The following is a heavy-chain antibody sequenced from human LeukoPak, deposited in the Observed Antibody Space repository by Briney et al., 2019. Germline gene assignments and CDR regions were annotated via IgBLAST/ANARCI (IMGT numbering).Heavy chain of an antibody. Sequence: PSETLSLTCAVYVGSFSGYYWSWIRQPPGKGLEWIGEINHSGSTNYNPSLKSRATISVDTSKNQFSLKVSSVTAADTAVYYCARLDSVTTPPVDYWGQGTLVTVSP. CDR1: VGSFSGYY. CDR2: INHSGST. J-gene: IGHJ4*02. CDR3: ARLDSVTTPPVDY. V-gene: IGHV4-34*01. D-gene: IGHD4-17*01.